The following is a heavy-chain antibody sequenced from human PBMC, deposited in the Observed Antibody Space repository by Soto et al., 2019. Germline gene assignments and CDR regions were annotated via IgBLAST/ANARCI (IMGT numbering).Heavy chain of an antibody. CDR2: INAGNGNT. J-gene: IGHJ5*02. Sequence: ASVKVSCKASGDTFTIYAMHWVRQAPGQRLEWMGWINAGNGNTKYSQKFQGRVTITRDNSASTAYMKLSSLRSDDTAVYYCARDPHGYSSSSVWFDPWGQGTLVTVSS. D-gene: IGHD6-13*01. CDR3: ARDPHGYSSSSVWFDP. CDR1: GDTFTIYA. V-gene: IGHV1-3*01.